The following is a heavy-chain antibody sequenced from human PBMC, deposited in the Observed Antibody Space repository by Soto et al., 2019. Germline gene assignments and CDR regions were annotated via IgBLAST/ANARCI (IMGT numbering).Heavy chain of an antibody. CDR2: INADYGNT. CDR1: GYTFYSHS. D-gene: IGHD5-18*01. V-gene: IGHV1-18*01. CDR3: ARCIQGDYYYGRDV. Sequence: QAQLVQSGAEVKKPGASVKVSCKASGYTFYSHSISWVRQAPGQGLEWMGRINADYGNTQYAQKFRGRVTMTTDTSTTTVYMELTNLRSDDTAVYYCARCIQGDYYYGRDVWGQGTTGTVSS. J-gene: IGHJ6*02.